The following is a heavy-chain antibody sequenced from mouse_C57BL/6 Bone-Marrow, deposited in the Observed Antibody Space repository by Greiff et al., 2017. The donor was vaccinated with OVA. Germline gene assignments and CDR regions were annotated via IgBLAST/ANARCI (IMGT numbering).Heavy chain of an antibody. CDR2: IDPENGDT. Sequence: EVKLQESGAELVRPGASVKLSCTASGFNIKDDYMHWVKQRPEQGLEWIGWIDPENGDTEYASKFQGKATITADTSSNTAYLQLSSLTSEDTAVYYCYYYGSSYTWFAYWGQGTLVTVSA. J-gene: IGHJ3*01. CDR3: YYYGSSYTWFAY. D-gene: IGHD1-1*01. V-gene: IGHV14-4*01. CDR1: GFNIKDDY.